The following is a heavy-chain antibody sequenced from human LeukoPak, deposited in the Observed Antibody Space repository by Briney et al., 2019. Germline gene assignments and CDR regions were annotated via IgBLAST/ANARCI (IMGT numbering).Heavy chain of an antibody. CDR3: TRHFAGGAIDY. V-gene: IGHV5-51*01. CDR1: GYSFSSFW. J-gene: IGHJ4*02. D-gene: IGHD3-10*01. CDR2: IYPGDSDT. Sequence: GESLKISCKGSGYSFSSFWIGRVRQMPGKGLEWMGVIYPGDSDTRHSPSFQGQVTMSADKSISTAYLQWSSLQASDTAIYYCTRHFAGGAIDYWGQGTLVTVSS.